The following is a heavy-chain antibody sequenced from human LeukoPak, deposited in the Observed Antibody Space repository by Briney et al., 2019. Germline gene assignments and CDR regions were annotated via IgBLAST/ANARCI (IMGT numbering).Heavy chain of an antibody. J-gene: IGHJ4*02. CDR2: ISSSSSYI. CDR3: ARGLPASAAGTVY. D-gene: IGHD6-13*01. V-gene: IGHV3-21*01. CDR1: GFTFSSYE. Sequence: GGSLRLSCAASGFTFSSYEMNWLRQAPGKGLEWVSSISSSSSYIYYADSVKGRFTISRDNAKNSLYLQMNSLRAEDTAVYYCARGLPASAAGTVYWGQGTLVIVSS.